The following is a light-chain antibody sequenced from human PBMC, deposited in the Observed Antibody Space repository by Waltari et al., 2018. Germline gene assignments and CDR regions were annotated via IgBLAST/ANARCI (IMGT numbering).Light chain of an antibody. J-gene: IGKJ4*01. CDR1: QRIGSAY. Sequence: EIVLTQSPGTLSLSPGERATLSCRTSQRIGSAYLAWYQQKPGHPPRLLIYGTSNRATGVPDRFSGSWSGTDFTLTVSRLEPEDFGIYFCQQYVNSPHLTFGGGTKVEIK. CDR3: QQYVNSPHLT. V-gene: IGKV3-20*01. CDR2: GTS.